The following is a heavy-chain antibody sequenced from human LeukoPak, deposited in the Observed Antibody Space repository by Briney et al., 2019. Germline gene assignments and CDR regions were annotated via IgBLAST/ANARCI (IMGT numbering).Heavy chain of an antibody. CDR1: AVSISSGNFY. Sequence: PSETLSLTCTVSAVSISSGNFYWSCIRQSAGKGLECIGHVYSTGNTKYNPSLKSRVTISADTSKNQISLRLRSVTAADTAMFYCARDGDAVSAAIAGAFDLWGRGTMVTVSS. CDR3: ARDGDAVSAAIAGAFDL. J-gene: IGHJ3*01. V-gene: IGHV4-61*09. CDR2: VYSTGNT. D-gene: IGHD2-2*01.